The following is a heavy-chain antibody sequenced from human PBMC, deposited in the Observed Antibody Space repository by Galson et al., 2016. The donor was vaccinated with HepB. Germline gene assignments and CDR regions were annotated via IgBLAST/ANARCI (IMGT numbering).Heavy chain of an antibody. Sequence: SLRLSCAASGLSVSDAYMNWVRQAPGKGLEWVAVLYAGGEKYYADSLRGRFTISRDNSKNILYLQMNSLRVEDTAVYYCARDPSLRNGMNVWGQGTTVTVSS. V-gene: IGHV3-66*01. CDR1: GLSVSDAY. CDR2: LYAGGEK. CDR3: ARDPSLRNGMNV. J-gene: IGHJ6*02.